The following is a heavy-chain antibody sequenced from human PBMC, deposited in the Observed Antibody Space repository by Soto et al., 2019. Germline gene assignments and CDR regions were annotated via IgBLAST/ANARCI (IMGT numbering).Heavy chain of an antibody. Sequence: QVQLVQSGAEVKKPGASVKVSCKASGYTFTSYYMHWVRQAPGQGLEWMGIINPSGGSTSYAQKFQGRVTMTRDTSTSTVYMELSSLRSEDTAVYYCAGASYYGSGQDAFDIWGQGTMVTVSS. V-gene: IGHV1-46*01. D-gene: IGHD3-10*01. J-gene: IGHJ3*02. CDR3: AGASYYGSGQDAFDI. CDR1: GYTFTSYY. CDR2: INPSGGST.